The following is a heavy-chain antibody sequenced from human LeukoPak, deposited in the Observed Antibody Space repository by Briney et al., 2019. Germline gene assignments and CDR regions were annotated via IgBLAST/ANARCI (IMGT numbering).Heavy chain of an antibody. Sequence: ASVKVSCKASGYTFTSYGISWVRQALGQGLEWMGWISAYNGNTNYAQKLQGRVTMTTDTSTSTAYMELRSLRSDDTAVYYCASARYYYDSSGYYYSGLDAFDIWGQGTMVTVSS. J-gene: IGHJ3*02. V-gene: IGHV1-18*01. D-gene: IGHD3-22*01. CDR2: ISAYNGNT. CDR1: GYTFTSYG. CDR3: ASARYYYDSSGYYYSGLDAFDI.